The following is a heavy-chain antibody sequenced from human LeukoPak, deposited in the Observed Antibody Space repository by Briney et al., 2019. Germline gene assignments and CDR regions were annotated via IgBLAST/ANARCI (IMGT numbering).Heavy chain of an antibody. CDR2: IWYDGSNK. CDR1: GFTFSSYG. J-gene: IGHJ3*02. CDR3: AREGQLGDAFDI. V-gene: IGHV3-33*01. D-gene: IGHD6-13*01. Sequence: GGPLRLSCAASGFTFSSYGMHWVRQAPGKGLEWVAVIWYDGSNKYYADSVKGRFTISRDNSKNTLYLQMNSLRAEDTAVYYCAREGQLGDAFDIWGQGTMVTVSS.